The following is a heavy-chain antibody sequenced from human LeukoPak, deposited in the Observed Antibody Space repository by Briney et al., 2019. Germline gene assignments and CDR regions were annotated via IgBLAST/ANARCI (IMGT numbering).Heavy chain of an antibody. CDR3: ARTSGGGTRDY. CDR2: INPNSGGT. CDR1: GYTFTGYY. J-gene: IGHJ4*02. D-gene: IGHD1-26*01. Sequence: ASVKVSCKASGYTFTGYYMHWVRQAPGQGLEWMGWINPNSGGTNYAQKFQGRVTMTRDTSISTAYMELSSLRSEDTAVYYCARTSGGGTRDYWGQGTLVTVSS. V-gene: IGHV1-2*02.